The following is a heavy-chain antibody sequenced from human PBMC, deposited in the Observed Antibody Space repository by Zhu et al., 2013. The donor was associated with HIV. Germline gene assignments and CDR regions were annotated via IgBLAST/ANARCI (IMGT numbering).Heavy chain of an antibody. CDR3: TRNKDANWGRLYD. CDR2: MNANSGDT. D-gene: IGHD7-27*01. CDR1: GYTFTSYD. V-gene: IGHV1-8*01. Sequence: QVQLVQSGAEVKKPGASVKVSCQASGYTFTSYDINWVRQATGQGLEWMGWMNANSGDTGYAQKFQGRVTMTRDTSISTAYMELRSLTSEDTAVYYCTRNKDANWGRLYDWGQGTLVTVSS. J-gene: IGHJ4*02.